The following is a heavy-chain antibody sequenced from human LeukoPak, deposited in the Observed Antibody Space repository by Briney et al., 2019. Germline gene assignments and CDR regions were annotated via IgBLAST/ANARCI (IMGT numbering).Heavy chain of an antibody. Sequence: SETLSLSCAVYDGSFRGYYWSWIRQPPGTGLEWIGEINHSGSTKYNPSLKSRVTVSVDTSKNQVSLRLSSVTAADTAVYYCARTGSTVTMLYPFDHWGQGTLVTVSS. D-gene: IGHD4-17*01. CDR1: DGSFRGYY. CDR2: INHSGST. CDR3: ARTGSTVTMLYPFDH. J-gene: IGHJ4*02. V-gene: IGHV4-34*01.